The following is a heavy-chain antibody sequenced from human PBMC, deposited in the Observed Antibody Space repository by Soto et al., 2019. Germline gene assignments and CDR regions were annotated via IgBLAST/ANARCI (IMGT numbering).Heavy chain of an antibody. CDR3: ARQTYYYGSGSYGWFDP. V-gene: IGHV4-39*01. CDR1: GGSISSSSYY. D-gene: IGHD3-10*01. Sequence: QLQLQESGPGLVKPSETLSLTCTVSGGSISSSSYYWGWIRQPPGKGLEWIGSIYYSGSTYYNPSLKSRVTRSVDTSKNQFSRKLSSVTAADTAVYYCARQTYYYGSGSYGWFDPWGQGTLVTVSS. CDR2: IYYSGST. J-gene: IGHJ5*02.